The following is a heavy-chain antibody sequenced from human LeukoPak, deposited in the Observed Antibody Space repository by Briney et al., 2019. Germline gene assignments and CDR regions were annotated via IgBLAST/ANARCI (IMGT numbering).Heavy chain of an antibody. Sequence: SVKVSCKASGGTFSSYAISWARQAPGQGLEWMGGFIPIFGTANYAQKFQGRVTITADKSTSTAYMELSSLRSEDTAVYYCARGGYYDILTGYGMDVWGKGTTVTVSS. CDR2: FIPIFGTA. CDR3: ARGGYYDILTGYGMDV. CDR1: GGTFSSYA. D-gene: IGHD3-9*01. V-gene: IGHV1-69*06. J-gene: IGHJ6*04.